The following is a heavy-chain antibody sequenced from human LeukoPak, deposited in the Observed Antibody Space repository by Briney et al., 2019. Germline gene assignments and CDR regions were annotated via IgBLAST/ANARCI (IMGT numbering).Heavy chain of an antibody. D-gene: IGHD3-16*02. CDR2: IKQDGSEI. J-gene: IGHJ4*02. V-gene: IGHV3-7*03. CDR1: GFTMRNHW. CDR3: AKDKHDYVWGSYLFDY. Sequence: GGSLRLSCAASGFTMRNHWMSWVRQAPGKGLEWVADIKQDGSEIHYVDSVKGRFTISRDNAKNSLYLQMNSLRVEDTAVYSCAKDKHDYVWGSYLFDYWGQGTLVTVSS.